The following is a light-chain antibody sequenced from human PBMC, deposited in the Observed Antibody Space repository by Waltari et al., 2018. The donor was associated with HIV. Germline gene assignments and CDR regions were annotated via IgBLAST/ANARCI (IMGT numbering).Light chain of an antibody. CDR2: GAS. V-gene: IGKV1-39*01. J-gene: IGKJ3*01. CDR3: LQGYSSILT. Sequence: DIQLTQSPSTLSASVGDRVTIICRTSENINTFLNWFQQKPGKIPRLLIYGASSLESGVPSRFSGTGSGTDFSLTISGLQPEDFATYYCLQGYSSILTFGPGTKVEVK. CDR1: ENINTF.